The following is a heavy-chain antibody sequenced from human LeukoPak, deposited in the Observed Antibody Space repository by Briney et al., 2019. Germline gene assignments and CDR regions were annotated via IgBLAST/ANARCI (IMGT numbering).Heavy chain of an antibody. CDR3: ARGPITIFGVVITGHYFDY. Sequence: GGSLRLSCAASGFTLSSYSMNWVRQAPGKGLEWVSAISGSGGSTYYADSVKGRFTISRDNSKNTLYLQMGSLRAEDMAVYYCARGPITIFGVVITGHYFDYWGQGTLVTVSS. CDR1: GFTLSSYS. J-gene: IGHJ4*02. D-gene: IGHD3-3*01. V-gene: IGHV3-23*01. CDR2: ISGSGGST.